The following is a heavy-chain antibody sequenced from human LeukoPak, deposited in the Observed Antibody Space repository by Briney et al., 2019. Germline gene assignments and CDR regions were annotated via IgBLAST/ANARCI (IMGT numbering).Heavy chain of an antibody. V-gene: IGHV1-69*04. CDR3: ARDPSGSYPNWLDP. Sequence: SVKVSCKASGGTFSSYAISWVRQAPGQGLEWMGRIIPILGIANYAQKFQGRVTITADKSTSTAYMELSSLRSEDTAVYYCARDPSGSYPNWLDPWGQGTLVTVSS. CDR2: IIPILGIA. D-gene: IGHD1-26*01. CDR1: GGTFSSYA. J-gene: IGHJ5*02.